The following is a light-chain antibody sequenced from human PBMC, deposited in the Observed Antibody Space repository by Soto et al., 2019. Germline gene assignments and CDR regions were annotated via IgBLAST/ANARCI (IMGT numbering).Light chain of an antibody. Sequence: EIVLTQSPGTLSLSPGERATLSCRASQSINSRYLAWYQQKPGQAPRLLIYGASSRATGIPDRFSGSGSGTDFTLAISRLEPEGFAGYYCQQCGGSHGLTFGPGTKVDIK. J-gene: IGKJ3*01. CDR3: QQCGGSHGLT. V-gene: IGKV3-20*01. CDR1: QSINSRY. CDR2: GAS.